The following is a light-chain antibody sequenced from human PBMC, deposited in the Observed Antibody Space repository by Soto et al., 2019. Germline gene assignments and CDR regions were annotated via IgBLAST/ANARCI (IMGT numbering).Light chain of an antibody. Sequence: EIVMTQSLDTLSVSPGERAALSCRTSQSVCSDLAWYQQKPGQAPRLLIYGASTRATGIPARFSGSGSGTEFTLTISSLQSEDFAVYYRHHYSSWPPYTFGQGTKLEIK. J-gene: IGKJ2*01. CDR2: GAS. V-gene: IGKV3D-15*01. CDR3: HHYSSWPPYT. CDR1: QSVCSD.